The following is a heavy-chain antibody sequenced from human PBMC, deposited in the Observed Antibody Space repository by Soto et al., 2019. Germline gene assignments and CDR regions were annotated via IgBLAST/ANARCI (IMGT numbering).Heavy chain of an antibody. CDR3: ATSVGRDGYSFDY. CDR2: IIPMFGTP. Sequence: SVKVSCKASGVTFNRQDMRWVRQAPGQGLEWMGGIIPMFGTPHYAEKFQDRVTITADESTGTAYLELSSLTSEDTAVYYCATSVGRDGYSFDYWGPGTLVTVSS. D-gene: IGHD5-12*01. J-gene: IGHJ4*02. CDR1: GVTFNRQD. V-gene: IGHV1-69*13.